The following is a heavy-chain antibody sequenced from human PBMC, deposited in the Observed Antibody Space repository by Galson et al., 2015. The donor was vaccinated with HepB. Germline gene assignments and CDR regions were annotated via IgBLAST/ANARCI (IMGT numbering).Heavy chain of an antibody. Sequence: SLRLSCAASGFTFSSYSMNWVRQAPGKGLEWVSYISSSSSTIYYADSVKGRFTISRDNAKNSLYLQMNSLRAEDTAVYYCARDPRYKEYYYMDVWGKGTTVTVSS. CDR2: ISSSSSTI. D-gene: IGHD1-1*01. CDR3: ARDPRYKEYYYMDV. V-gene: IGHV3-48*01. CDR1: GFTFSSYS. J-gene: IGHJ6*03.